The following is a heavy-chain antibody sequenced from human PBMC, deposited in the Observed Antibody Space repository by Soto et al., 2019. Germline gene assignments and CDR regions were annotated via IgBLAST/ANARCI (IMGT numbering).Heavy chain of an antibody. CDR2: ISSSSSTI. V-gene: IGHV3-48*01. J-gene: IGHJ4*02. D-gene: IGHD6-13*01. CDR1: GFTFSSYS. Sequence: EVQLVESGGGLVQPGGSLRLSCAASGFTFSSYSMNWVRQAPGKGLEWVSYISSSSSTIYYADSVKGRFTISRDNAKNSLYLQMNSLRAEDTAVYYCARDRKQQPRSFDYWGQGTLVTVSS. CDR3: ARDRKQQPRSFDY.